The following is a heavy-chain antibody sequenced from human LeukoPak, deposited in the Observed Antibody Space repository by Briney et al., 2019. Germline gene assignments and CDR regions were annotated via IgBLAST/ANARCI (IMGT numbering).Heavy chain of an antibody. CDR1: GFTFSSYA. CDR3: AKDVFDY. Sequence: GGSLRLSCAASGFTFSSYAMHWVRQAPGKGLEWVAVISYDGSNKYYADSVKGRFTISRDNSENTLYLQMNSLRAEDTAVYYCAKDVFDYWGQGTLVTVSP. J-gene: IGHJ4*02. CDR2: ISYDGSNK. V-gene: IGHV3-30*04.